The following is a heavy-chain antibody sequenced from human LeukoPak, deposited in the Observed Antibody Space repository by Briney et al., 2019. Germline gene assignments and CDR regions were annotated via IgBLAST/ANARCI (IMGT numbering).Heavy chain of an antibody. Sequence: PGGSLRLSCAASGFTFSSYWMNWVRQAPGKGLEWVANIKEDGSEKYYVDSVKGRFTISRDNSKNTLYLQMNSLRAEDTAVYYCARDNYYDSSGYYSFDYWGQGTLVTVSS. CDR2: IKEDGSEK. CDR3: ARDNYYDSSGYYSFDY. D-gene: IGHD3-22*01. J-gene: IGHJ4*02. CDR1: GFTFSSYW. V-gene: IGHV3-7*01.